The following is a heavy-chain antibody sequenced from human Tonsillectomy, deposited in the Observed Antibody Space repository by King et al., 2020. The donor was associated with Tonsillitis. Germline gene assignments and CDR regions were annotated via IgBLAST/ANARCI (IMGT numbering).Heavy chain of an antibody. CDR3: AGDWGRFGELLPFDY. CDR2: ISSSSNYI. D-gene: IGHD3-10*01. V-gene: IGHV3-21*01. Sequence: VQLVESGGGLVKPGGSLRLSCAPSRFTFSDYRMNWVRQAPGKGLEWVSSISSSSNYIYYADSVKGRFTISRDKAKNSLFLQMNSLRAEDTAVYYCAGDWGRFGELLPFDYWGQGTLVTVSS. CDR1: RFTFSDYR. J-gene: IGHJ4*02.